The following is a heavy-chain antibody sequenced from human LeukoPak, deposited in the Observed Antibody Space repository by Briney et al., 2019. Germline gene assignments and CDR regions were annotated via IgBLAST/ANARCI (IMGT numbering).Heavy chain of an antibody. CDR3: ARGARRPTSSSWYYFDY. CDR2: ISSSSSYI. V-gene: IGHV3-21*01. J-gene: IGHJ4*02. D-gene: IGHD6-13*01. CDR1: GFTFSSYS. Sequence: PGGSQRLSCAASGFTFSSYSMNWVRQAPGKGLEWVSSISSSSSYIYYADSVKGRFTISRDNAKNSLYLQMNSLRAEDTAVYYCARGARRPTSSSWYYFDYWGQGTLVTVSS.